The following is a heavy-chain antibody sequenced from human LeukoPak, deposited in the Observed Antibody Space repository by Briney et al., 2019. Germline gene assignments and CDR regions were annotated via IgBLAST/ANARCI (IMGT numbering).Heavy chain of an antibody. Sequence: AGGSLRLSCAASGFTFSTYGMHWVRQAPGKGLEWVALVSYDGSDKYYADSVKGRLTISRDNSKNTVLLQMNSLRAEDTAVYYCAKDPPMYSSGWYNYFDYWGQGTLVTVSS. CDR2: VSYDGSDK. CDR3: AKDPPMYSSGWYNYFDY. CDR1: GFTFSTYG. D-gene: IGHD6-19*01. J-gene: IGHJ4*02. V-gene: IGHV3-30*18.